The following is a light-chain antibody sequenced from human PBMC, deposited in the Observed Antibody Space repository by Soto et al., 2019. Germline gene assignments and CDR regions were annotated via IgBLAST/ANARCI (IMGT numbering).Light chain of an antibody. CDR3: QSYDSSLSGRV. CDR2: IDN. CDR1: SSNIGAGYA. V-gene: IGLV1-40*01. J-gene: IGLJ3*02. Sequence: QAVVTQPPSVSGAPGQRVTISCTGSSSNIGAGYAVHWYQQLPGTAPKLLIYIDNTRPSGVPDRFSGSRSGTSASLAITGLQAEDEADYYCQSYDSSLSGRVFGGGTQLTVL.